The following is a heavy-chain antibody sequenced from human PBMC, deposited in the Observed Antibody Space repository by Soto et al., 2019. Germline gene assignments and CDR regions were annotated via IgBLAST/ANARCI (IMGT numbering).Heavy chain of an antibody. J-gene: IGHJ6*02. CDR2: IWYDGSNK. CDR3: ARDEGLGVNYYYYGMDV. D-gene: IGHD3-10*01. V-gene: IGHV3-33*01. CDR1: GFTFSSYG. Sequence: QVQLVESGGGVVQPGRSLRLSCAASGFTFSSYGMHWVRQAPGKGLEWVAVIWYDGSNKYYADSVKGRFTISRDNSKNMLYLQMKSLRAEDTAVYYCARDEGLGVNYYYYGMDVWGQGTTVTVSS.